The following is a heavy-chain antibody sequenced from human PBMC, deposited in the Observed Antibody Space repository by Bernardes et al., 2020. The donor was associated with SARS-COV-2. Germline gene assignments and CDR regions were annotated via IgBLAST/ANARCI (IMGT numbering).Heavy chain of an antibody. CDR1: GGSISSSSYY. Sequence: SETLSLTCTVSGGSISSSSYYWGWIRQPPGKGLEWIGYIYYSGSTNYNPSLKSRVTISVDTSKNQFSLKLSSVTAADTAVYYCARLRQSYYDFWSGYSVGMDVWGQGTTVTVSS. V-gene: IGHV4-61*05. J-gene: IGHJ6*02. D-gene: IGHD3-3*01. CDR3: ARLRQSYYDFWSGYSVGMDV. CDR2: IYYSGST.